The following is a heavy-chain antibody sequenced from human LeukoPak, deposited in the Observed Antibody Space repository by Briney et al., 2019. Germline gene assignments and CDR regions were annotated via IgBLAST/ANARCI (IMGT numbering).Heavy chain of an antibody. CDR3: ARAANYYYDSSVGY. D-gene: IGHD3-22*01. Sequence: GGSLRLSCAASGFTFSSYSMNWVRQAPGKGLEWVSFISSSSSYIYYADSVKGRFTISRDNAKNSLYLQMNSLRAEDTAVYYCARAANYYYDSSVGYWGQGTLVTVSS. CDR1: GFTFSSYS. J-gene: IGHJ4*02. CDR2: ISSSSSYI. V-gene: IGHV3-21*04.